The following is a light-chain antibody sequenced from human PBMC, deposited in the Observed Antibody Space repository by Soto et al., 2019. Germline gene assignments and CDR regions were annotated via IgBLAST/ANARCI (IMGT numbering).Light chain of an antibody. J-gene: IGLJ3*02. CDR2: DTS. CDR1: TGPVTSGHY. CDR3: LLSYSGAHWV. Sequence: QTVVTQEPSLTVSPGGTVTLTCGSSTGPVTSGHYPYWFQQKPGQAPRTLIYDTSNTHSWTPARFSGSLLGGKAALTLSGAQPEDEAEYYCLLSYSGAHWVFGGGTKVTVL. V-gene: IGLV7-46*01.